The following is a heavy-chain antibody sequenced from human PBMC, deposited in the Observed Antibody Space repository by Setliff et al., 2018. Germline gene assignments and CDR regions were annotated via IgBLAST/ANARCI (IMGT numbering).Heavy chain of an antibody. CDR2: IIPFFGTA. CDR1: GGTFSSSA. J-gene: IGHJ3*02. CDR3: AKSMTTVTTGGNEAFDI. D-gene: IGHD4-17*01. Sequence: VKVSCKASGGTFSSSAISWVRQAPGQGLEWVGRIIPFFGTANSAQKFQGRVTITAGESATTAYMELSSLRAEDTAVYYCAKSMTTVTTGGNEAFDIWGQGTMVTVS. V-gene: IGHV1-69*13.